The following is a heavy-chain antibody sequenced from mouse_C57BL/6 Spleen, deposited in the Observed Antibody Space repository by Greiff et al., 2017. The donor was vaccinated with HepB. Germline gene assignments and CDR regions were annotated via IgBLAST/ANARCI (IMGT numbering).Heavy chain of an antibody. CDR2: INPNNGGT. Sequence: EVQLQQSGPELVKPGASVKISCKASGYTFTDYYMNWVKQSHGKSLEWIGDINPNNGGTSYNQKFKGKATLTVDKSSSTAYMELRSLTSEDSAVYYCARGGDPVSSRAMDYWGQGTSVTVSS. CDR1: GYTFTDYY. J-gene: IGHJ4*01. CDR3: ARGGDPVSSRAMDY. D-gene: IGHD1-1*01. V-gene: IGHV1-26*01.